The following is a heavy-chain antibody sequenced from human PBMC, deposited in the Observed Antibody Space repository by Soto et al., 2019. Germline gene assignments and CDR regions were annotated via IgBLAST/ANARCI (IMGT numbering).Heavy chain of an antibody. J-gene: IGHJ6*02. CDR2: IKSKTDGGTT. CDR3: TTRFLEWFGPAYYGMDV. CDR1: GFTFSNAW. D-gene: IGHD3-3*01. Sequence: EVQLVESGGGLVKPGGSLRLSCAASGFTFSNAWMNWVRQAPGKGLEWVGRIKSKTDGGTTDYAAPGKGRFTISRDDSKNTLYLQMNSLKSEDTAVYYCTTRFLEWFGPAYYGMDVWGQGTTVTVSS. V-gene: IGHV3-15*07.